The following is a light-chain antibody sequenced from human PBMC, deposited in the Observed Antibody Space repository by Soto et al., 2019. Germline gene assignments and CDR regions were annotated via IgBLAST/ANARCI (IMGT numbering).Light chain of an antibody. CDR2: EGS. V-gene: IGLV2-23*01. CDR1: SSDVGSYKF. J-gene: IGLJ3*02. Sequence: QPVLTQPASVSGSPGQPITISCSGSSSDVGSYKFVSWFQQHPGEAPKLMIYEGSKRPSGVSNRFSGSKSGNTASLTISGLQAEDEADYYCCSYAGSSTLLFGGGTKVTVL. CDR3: CSYAGSSTLL.